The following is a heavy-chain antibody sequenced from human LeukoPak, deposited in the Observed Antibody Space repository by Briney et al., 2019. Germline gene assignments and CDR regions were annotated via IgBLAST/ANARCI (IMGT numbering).Heavy chain of an antibody. CDR2: IWYDGSNK. J-gene: IGHJ4*02. CDR3: ARDPGGYSYGTIDY. V-gene: IGHV3-33*01. CDR1: GFTSSSYG. Sequence: GGSLRLSCAASGFTSSSYGMHWVRQAPGKGPEWVAVIWYDGSNKYYANSVKGRFTISRDNSENMPYLQMNSLRADDTAVYYCARDPGGYSYGTIDYWGQGTLVTVSS. D-gene: IGHD5-18*01.